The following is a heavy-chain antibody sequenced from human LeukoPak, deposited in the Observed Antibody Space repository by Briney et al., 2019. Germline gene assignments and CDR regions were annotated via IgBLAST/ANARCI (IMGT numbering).Heavy chain of an antibody. J-gene: IGHJ6*02. CDR1: GGTFSSYA. CDR3: ARDLEAAAGTNYYYYYGMDV. D-gene: IGHD6-13*01. CDR2: IIPIFGTA. V-gene: IGHV1-69*05. Sequence: ASVKVSCKASGGTFSSYAISWVRQAPGQGLEWMGGIIPIFGTANYAQKFQGRVTITTDESTSTAYMELSSLRSEDTAVYYCARDLEAAAGTNYYYYYGMDVWGQGTTVTVSS.